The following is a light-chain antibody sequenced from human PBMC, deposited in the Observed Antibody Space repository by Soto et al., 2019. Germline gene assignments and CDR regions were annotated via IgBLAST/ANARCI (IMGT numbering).Light chain of an antibody. CDR3: QQYNNWPPLA. CDR1: QSVKSN. Sequence: EIVMTQSPATLSVSPGERATLSCRASQSVKSNVAWYQQKPGQAPRLLIYGASTRATGIPARFSGSGSGTEFTLTISSLQSEDFAVYYCQQYNNWPPLAFGGGTKVAIK. J-gene: IGKJ4*01. V-gene: IGKV3-15*01. CDR2: GAS.